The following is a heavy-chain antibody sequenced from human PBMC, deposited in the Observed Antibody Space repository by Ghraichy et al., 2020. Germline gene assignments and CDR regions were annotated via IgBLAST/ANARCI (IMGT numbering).Heavy chain of an antibody. Sequence: GGSLRLSCAASGFTFSDYYMTWIRQAPGKGLEWVSYISSSGGTISYADSVKGRFTISRDNAKNSLDLQMNSLRAEDTAVYYCARVGIIAAAGTYDYWGQGTLVTVSS. J-gene: IGHJ4*02. D-gene: IGHD6-13*01. CDR1: GFTFSDYY. CDR2: ISSSGGTI. CDR3: ARVGIIAAAGTYDY. V-gene: IGHV3-11*01.